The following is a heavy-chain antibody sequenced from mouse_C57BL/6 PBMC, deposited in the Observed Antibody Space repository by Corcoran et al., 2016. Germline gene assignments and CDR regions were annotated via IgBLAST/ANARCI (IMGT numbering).Heavy chain of an antibody. CDR2: INTYSGVP. CDR1: GYTFTTYG. J-gene: IGHJ3*01. CDR3: ASLRYTEGFAY. Sequence: QIQLVQSGPELKKPGETVKISCKASGYTFTTYGMSWVKQAPGKGLKWMGWINTYSGVPTYADDFKGRFAFSLETSASTAYLQINNLKNEDTATYFCASLRYTEGFAYWGQGTLVTVSA. D-gene: IGHD2-12*01. V-gene: IGHV9-3*01.